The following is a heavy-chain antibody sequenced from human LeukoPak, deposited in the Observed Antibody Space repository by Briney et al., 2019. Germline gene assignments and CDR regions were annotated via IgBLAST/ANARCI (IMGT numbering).Heavy chain of an antibody. CDR3: ARAGGTITIFGVVTVYNWFDP. V-gene: IGHV1-2*02. CDR2: INPNSGGT. Sequence: ASVKVSCKASGYTFTGYYMHWVRQAPGQGLEWMGWINPNSGGTNYAQKFQGRVTMTRDTSISTAYMELSRLRSDDTAVYYCARAGGTITIFGVVTVYNWFDPWGQGTLDTVSS. D-gene: IGHD3-3*01. J-gene: IGHJ5*02. CDR1: GYTFTGYY.